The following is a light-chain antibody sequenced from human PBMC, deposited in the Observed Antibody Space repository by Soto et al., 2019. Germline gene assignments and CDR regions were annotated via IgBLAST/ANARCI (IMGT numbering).Light chain of an antibody. CDR1: SSNIGNNA. V-gene: IGLV1-36*01. Sequence: QSVLTQPPSVSEAPRQRVTISCSGSSSNIGNNAVNWYQQLPGKAPKLLIYSNNQRPSGVPDRFSGSKSGTSASLAISGLQSEDEADYYCAAWDDSLNGVVFGGGTKVTVL. CDR2: SNN. J-gene: IGLJ2*01. CDR3: AAWDDSLNGVV.